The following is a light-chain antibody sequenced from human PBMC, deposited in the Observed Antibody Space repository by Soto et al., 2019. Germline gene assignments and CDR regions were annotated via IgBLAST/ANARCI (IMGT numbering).Light chain of an antibody. Sequence: HSVLTQPASGSGSPGQSITISCTGTSSDVGGYNYVSWNQQHPCKAPKLMIYEVSNRPTGVSNRLSGSKSGNTACLTISGLQAEYEADYYCSFYTSSSTRVFGGGPLLTVL. CDR3: SFYTSSSTRV. J-gene: IGLJ3*02. CDR1: SSDVGGYNY. CDR2: EVS. V-gene: IGLV2-14*01.